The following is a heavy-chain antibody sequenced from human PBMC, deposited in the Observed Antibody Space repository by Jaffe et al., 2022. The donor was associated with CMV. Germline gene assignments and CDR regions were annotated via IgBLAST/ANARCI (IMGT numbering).Heavy chain of an antibody. V-gene: IGHV3-15*01. CDR2: IKSKTDGGTT. CDR3: GEGVDPEAFDY. Sequence: EVQLVESGGGLVKPGGSLRLSCAASGFTFSNAWMSWVRQAPGKGLEWVGRIKSKTDGGTTDYAAPVKGRFTISRDDSKNTLYLQMNSLKTEDTAVYYCGEGVDPEAFDYWGQGTLVTVSS. J-gene: IGHJ4*02. CDR1: GFTFSNAW. D-gene: IGHD2-15*01.